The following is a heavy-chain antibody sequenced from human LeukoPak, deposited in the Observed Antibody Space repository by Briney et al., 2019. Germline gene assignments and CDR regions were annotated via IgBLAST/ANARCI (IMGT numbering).Heavy chain of an antibody. CDR3: ASPFREYYYDSSGYSYLRN. D-gene: IGHD3-22*01. V-gene: IGHV1-69*13. J-gene: IGHJ4*02. Sequence: SVKVSCKASGGTFSSYAISWVRQAPGQGLEWMGGIIPMFGSTNYAQKLQGRVTITADESTSTAYMELSSLRSEDTAVYYCASPFREYYYDSSGYSYLRNWGQGTLVTVSS. CDR2: IIPMFGST. CDR1: GGTFSSYA.